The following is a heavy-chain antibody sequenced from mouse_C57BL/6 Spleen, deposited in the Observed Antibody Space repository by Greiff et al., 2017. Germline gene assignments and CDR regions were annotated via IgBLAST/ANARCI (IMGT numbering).Heavy chain of an antibody. D-gene: IGHD4-1*01. CDR2: IDPETGGT. CDR3: TREELGPFDY. Sequence: VQLQQSGAELVRPGASVTLSCKASGYTFTDYEMRWVKQTPVHGLEWIGAIDPETGGTAYNQKFKGKAILTADKSSSTAYMELRSLTSEDSAVYYCTREELGPFDYWGQGTTLTVSS. CDR1: GYTFTDYE. V-gene: IGHV1-15*01. J-gene: IGHJ2*01.